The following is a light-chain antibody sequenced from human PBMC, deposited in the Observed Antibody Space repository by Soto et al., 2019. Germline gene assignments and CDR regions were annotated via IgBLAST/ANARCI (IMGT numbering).Light chain of an antibody. V-gene: IGKV1-9*01. J-gene: IGKJ4*01. CDR2: DAS. CDR3: QQHYSYTLT. CDR1: QGISSF. Sequence: IQLTQSPSSLYSSLGDRVTITCRASQGISSFLAWYQQKPGKAPKLLIYDASTLQSGVPSRFSGSGSGTDFTLTISSLKTEDFATYYCQQHYSYTLTFCGGTKVDIK.